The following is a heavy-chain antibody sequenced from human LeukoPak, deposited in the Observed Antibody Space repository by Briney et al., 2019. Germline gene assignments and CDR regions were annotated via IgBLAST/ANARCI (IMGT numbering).Heavy chain of an antibody. CDR2: IYYSGST. CDR1: GGSISSYY. CDR3: ARWGYYDSSGYLDY. Sequence: PSETLSLTCTVSGGSISSYYWSWIRQPPGKGLEWIGYIYYSGSTNYNPSLKSRVTISVDTSKNQFSLKLSPVTAADTAVYYCARWGYYDSSGYLDYWGQGTLVTVSS. D-gene: IGHD3-22*01. V-gene: IGHV4-59*01. J-gene: IGHJ4*02.